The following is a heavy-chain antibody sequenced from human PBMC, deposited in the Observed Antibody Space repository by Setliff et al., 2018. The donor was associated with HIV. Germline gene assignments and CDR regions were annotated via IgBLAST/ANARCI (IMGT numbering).Heavy chain of an antibody. CDR2: ISGSGGST. Sequence: LRLSCAASGFTFSSYAMSWVRQAPGKGLEWVSAISGSGGSTDYADSVKGRFTISRDNAKNTLYLQMNSLRAEDTAVYYCSRDPEGYYDSSGYYRRGFLNYWGQGTLVTVSS. V-gene: IGHV3-23*01. CDR3: SRDPEGYYDSSGYYRRGFLNY. D-gene: IGHD3-22*01. CDR1: GFTFSSYA. J-gene: IGHJ4*02.